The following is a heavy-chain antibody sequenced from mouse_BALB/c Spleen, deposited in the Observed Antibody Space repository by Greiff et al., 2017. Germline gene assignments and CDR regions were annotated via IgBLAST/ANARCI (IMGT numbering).Heavy chain of an antibody. CDR2: ISNLAYSI. V-gene: IGHV5-15*02. D-gene: IGHD1-1*01. Sequence: EVKLQESGGGLVQPGGSRKLSCAASGFTFSDYGMAWVRQAPGKGPEWVAFISNLAYSIYYADTVTGRFTISRENAKNTLYLEMSSLRSEDTAMYYCAREGLLLRQGYFDYWGQGTTLTVSS. CDR1: GFTFSDYG. J-gene: IGHJ2*01. CDR3: AREGLLLRQGYFDY.